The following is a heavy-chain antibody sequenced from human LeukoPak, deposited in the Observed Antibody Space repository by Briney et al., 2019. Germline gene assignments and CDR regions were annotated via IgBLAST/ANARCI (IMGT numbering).Heavy chain of an antibody. V-gene: IGHV3-23*01. CDR1: GFTFSSYA. J-gene: IGHJ6*03. CDR2: ISGSGGST. Sequence: GGSLRLSCAASGFTFSSYAMSWVRQAPGKGLEWVSAISGSGGSTYYADSVKGRFTISRDNSKNTLYLQMNSLRAEDTAAYYCAREPYSYCSGGSCLTHFYYYYYMDVWGKGTTVTVSS. CDR3: AREPYSYCSGGSCLTHFYYYYYMDV. D-gene: IGHD2-15*01.